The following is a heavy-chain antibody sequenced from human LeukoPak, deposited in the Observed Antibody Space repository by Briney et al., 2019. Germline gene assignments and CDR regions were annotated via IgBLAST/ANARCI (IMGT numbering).Heavy chain of an antibody. J-gene: IGHJ4*02. D-gene: IGHD3-10*01. Sequence: GRSLRLSCAASGFTFSSYGMHWVRQAPGKGLEGVAVIWYDGSNKYYADSVKGRFTISRDNSKNTVYLQVSSLRADDTAVYYCAKDSRGANFFGDFDYWGQGTLVTVSS. CDR3: AKDSRGANFFGDFDY. CDR2: IWYDGSNK. CDR1: GFTFSSYG. V-gene: IGHV3-33*06.